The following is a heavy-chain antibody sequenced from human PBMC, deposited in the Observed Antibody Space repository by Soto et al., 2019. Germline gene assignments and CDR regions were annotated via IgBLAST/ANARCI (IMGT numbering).Heavy chain of an antibody. V-gene: IGHV3-23*01. D-gene: IGHD6-25*01. CDR1: GFTFSSYA. Sequence: EVQLLESGGRLVQPGGSLRLSCAASGFTFSSYAMSWVRQAPGKGLEWVSAISGTGGTTYYADSVKGRFTISRDNSRNTLHLQMNSLRAVDTAIYYCAKFFVGTGGSSGWPSSFHFWGKGTLVTVSS. J-gene: IGHJ4*02. CDR3: AKFFVGTGGSSGWPSSFHF. CDR2: ISGTGGTT.